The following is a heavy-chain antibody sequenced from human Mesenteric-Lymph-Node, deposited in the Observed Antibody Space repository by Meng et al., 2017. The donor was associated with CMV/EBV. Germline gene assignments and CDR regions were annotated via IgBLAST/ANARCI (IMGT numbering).Heavy chain of an antibody. Sequence: SETLSLTCTVSGGSISSYYWSWIRQPPGKGLEWIGNIYYTGSTNYNPSLKGRVTISGDMSKNQLSLKLSSVTAADTVVYYCAKTVCGGDCPWGQGTLVTVSS. J-gene: IGHJ5*02. V-gene: IGHV4-59*01. CDR1: GGSISSYY. CDR2: IYYTGST. CDR3: AKTVCGGDCP. D-gene: IGHD2-21*02.